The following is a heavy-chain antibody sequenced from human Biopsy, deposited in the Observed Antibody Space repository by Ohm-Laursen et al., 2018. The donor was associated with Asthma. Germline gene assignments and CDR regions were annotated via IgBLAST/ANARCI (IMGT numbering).Heavy chain of an antibody. CDR3: ARAQDYYDSRGYYRSFDY. CDR2: IYYSGST. J-gene: IGHJ4*02. D-gene: IGHD3-22*01. Sequence: SDTLSFTCPVYGGSFSGYYWSWIRQHPGKGLEWIGFIYYSGSTYYNPSLKSRVSISIDTSKNQFSLKLSSVTAADTAVYYCARAQDYYDSRGYYRSFDYWGQGTLVTVSS. V-gene: IGHV4-31*03. CDR1: GGSFSGYY.